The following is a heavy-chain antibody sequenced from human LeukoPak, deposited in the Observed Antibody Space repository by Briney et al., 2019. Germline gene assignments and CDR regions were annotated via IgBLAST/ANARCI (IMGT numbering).Heavy chain of an antibody. V-gene: IGHV4-31*03. CDR2: IYYSAST. J-gene: IGHJ4*02. Sequence: PSETLSLTCTVSGGSISSGGYYWSWIRQHPGKGLEWIGYIYYSASTYYNPSLKSRVTISVDTSKNQFSLKLSSVTAADTAVYYCARDIDGYYFDYWGQGTLVTVSS. CDR3: ARDIDGYYFDY. CDR1: GGSISSGGYY. D-gene: IGHD3-10*01.